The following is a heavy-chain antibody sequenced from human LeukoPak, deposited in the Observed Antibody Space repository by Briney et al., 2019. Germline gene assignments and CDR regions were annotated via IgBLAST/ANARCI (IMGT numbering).Heavy chain of an antibody. CDR3: ATETVGMTTVIEYYFDY. CDR2: FDPEDGET. J-gene: IGHJ4*02. V-gene: IGHV1-24*01. CDR1: GYTLTELS. D-gene: IGHD4-17*01. Sequence: GASVRVSCKVSGYTLTELSMHWVRQAPGKGLEWMGGFDPEDGETIYAQKFQGGVTMTEDTSTDTAYMELSSLRSEDTAVYYCATETVGMTTVIEYYFDYWGRGTLVTVSS.